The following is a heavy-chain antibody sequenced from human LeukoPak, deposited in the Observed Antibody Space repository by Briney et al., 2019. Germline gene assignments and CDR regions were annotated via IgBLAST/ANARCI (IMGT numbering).Heavy chain of an antibody. Sequence: SETLSLTCTVSGDPISSYYWNWIRQPPGKGLEWIGYIYYSGNTNYSPSLKGRVTISVDTSKNQFSLDLTSVTAADTAVYYCAREWSSGWAEFDYWGQGTLVTVSS. V-gene: IGHV4-59*01. CDR1: GDPISSYY. CDR2: IYYSGNT. CDR3: AREWSSGWAEFDY. D-gene: IGHD6-25*01. J-gene: IGHJ4*02.